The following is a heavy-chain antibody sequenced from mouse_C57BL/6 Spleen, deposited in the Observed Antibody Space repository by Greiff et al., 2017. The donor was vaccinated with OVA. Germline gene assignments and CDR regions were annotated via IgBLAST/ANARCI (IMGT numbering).Heavy chain of an antibody. D-gene: IGHD2-5*01. CDR1: GYTFTDYE. Sequence: QVQLQQSGAELVRPGASVTLSCKASGYTFTDYEMHWVKQTPVHGLEWIGAIDPATGGTAYNQKFKGKAILTADKSSSTAYMELRSLTSEDSAVYYCTRTGYSNYWYFDVWGTGTTVTVSS. V-gene: IGHV1-15*01. CDR2: IDPATGGT. CDR3: TRTGYSNYWYFDV. J-gene: IGHJ1*03.